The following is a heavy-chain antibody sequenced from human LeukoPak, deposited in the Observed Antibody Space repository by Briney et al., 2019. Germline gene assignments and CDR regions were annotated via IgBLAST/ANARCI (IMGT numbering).Heavy chain of an antibody. D-gene: IGHD3-22*01. CDR3: ARGPYSYDSSGAFDI. V-gene: IGHV4-61*02. Sequence: SETLSLTCTVSGDSISSGDYYWSWIRQPAGKGLEWIGRISSSGSTNYNPSLKSRVTISVDASKNQFSLKLSSVTAADTAVYFCARGPYSYDSSGAFDIWGQGTMVTVSS. J-gene: IGHJ3*02. CDR1: GDSISSGDYY. CDR2: ISSSGST.